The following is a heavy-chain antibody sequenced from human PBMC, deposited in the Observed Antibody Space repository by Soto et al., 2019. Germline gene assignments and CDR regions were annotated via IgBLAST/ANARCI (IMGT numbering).Heavy chain of an antibody. CDR1: GGTFSSYA. CDR3: ARDIVVVPAATTLGWCDP. D-gene: IGHD2-2*01. J-gene: IGHJ5*02. Sequence: QVQLVQSGAEVKKPGSSVKVSCKASGGTFSSYAISWVRQAPGQGLEWMGGIIPIFGTANYAQKFQGRVTITADESTSTAYMELSSLRSEDTAVYYCARDIVVVPAATTLGWCDPWGQGTLVTVSS. V-gene: IGHV1-69*01. CDR2: IIPIFGTA.